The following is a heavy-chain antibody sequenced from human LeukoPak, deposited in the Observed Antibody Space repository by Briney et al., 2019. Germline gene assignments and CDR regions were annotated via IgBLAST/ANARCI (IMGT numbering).Heavy chain of an antibody. V-gene: IGHV3-30*04. CDR1: VFTFCRYA. D-gene: IGHD2-2*01. Sequence: GGSLRLSCAASVFTFCRYAMQWARQSRGKGLEWVAVISYCGNNKYYADCVRGRFTISRDNPKNTLYLKMNSLRPEDTAVFYCARGQHRVDYSNDGFDIWGQGTMVTVSS. CDR2: ISYCGNNK. J-gene: IGHJ3*02. CDR3: ARGQHRVDYSNDGFDI.